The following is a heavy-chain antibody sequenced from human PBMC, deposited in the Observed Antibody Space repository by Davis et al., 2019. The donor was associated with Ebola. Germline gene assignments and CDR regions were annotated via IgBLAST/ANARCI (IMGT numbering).Heavy chain of an antibody. V-gene: IGHV3-30*04. D-gene: IGHD3-3*01. Sequence: PGGSLRLSCAASGFTFSSYAMHWVRQAPGKGLEWVAVISYDGSNKYYADSVKGRFTISRDNAKNSLFLQMNSLRAEDTALYYCARDQGVYHFWSGTGPSNWFDPWGQGTLVTVSS. J-gene: IGHJ5*02. CDR1: GFTFSSYA. CDR3: ARDQGVYHFWSGTGPSNWFDP. CDR2: ISYDGSNK.